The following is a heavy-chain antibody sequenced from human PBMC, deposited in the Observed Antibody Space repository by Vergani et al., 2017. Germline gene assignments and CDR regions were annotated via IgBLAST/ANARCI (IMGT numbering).Heavy chain of an antibody. V-gene: IGHV4-39*07. CDR2: IYYSGST. J-gene: IGHJ5*02. CDR1: GGSISSYY. CDR3: ARGGLGAAAGSAGDFDP. D-gene: IGHD6-13*01. Sequence: QVQLQESGPGLVKPSETLSLTCTVSGGSISSYYWGWIRQPPGKGLEWIGSIYYSGSTYYNPSLKSRVTISVDTSKNQFSLKLSSVTAADTAVYYCARGGLGAAAGSAGDFDPWGQGTLVTVSS.